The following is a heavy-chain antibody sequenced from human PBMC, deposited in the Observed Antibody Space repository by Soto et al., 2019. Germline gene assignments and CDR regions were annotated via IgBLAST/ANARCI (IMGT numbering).Heavy chain of an antibody. V-gene: IGHV3-74*01. J-gene: IGHJ4*02. Sequence: EVQLVESGGGLVQPGGSLRLSCAASGFTFSSYWMHWVRQAPGKGLVWVSRIKTDGSSTGYADSVKGRFTISRDNAKNTLYLQMNSLRAEDTAVYYCVRELAVCVGDCLVLWGQGTLVTVSS. CDR3: VRELAVCVGDCLVL. CDR2: IKTDGSST. D-gene: IGHD2-21*01. CDR1: GFTFSSYW.